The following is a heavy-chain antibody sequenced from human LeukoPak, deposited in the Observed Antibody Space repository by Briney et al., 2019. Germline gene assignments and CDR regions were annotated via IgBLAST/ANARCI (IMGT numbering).Heavy chain of an antibody. CDR1: GFTFRRYG. V-gene: IGHV3-30*18. D-gene: IGHD6-19*01. CDR2: TSFDGSNK. J-gene: IGHJ4*02. Sequence: GGSLRLSCAASGFTFRRYGMHWVRQAPGKGLEWVAVTSFDGSNKDYADSVKGRFAISRDNSKNTLYLQMNSLRAEDTAVYYCAKDHHSSGWYYFDYWGQGTPVTVSS. CDR3: AKDHHSSGWYYFDY.